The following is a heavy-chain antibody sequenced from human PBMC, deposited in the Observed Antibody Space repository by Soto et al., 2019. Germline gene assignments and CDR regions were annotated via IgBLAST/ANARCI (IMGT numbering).Heavy chain of an antibody. Sequence: GGSLRLSCAASGFTFSSYGMHWVRQAPGKGLEWVSAISGSGGSTYYADSVKGRFTISRDNSKNTLYLQMNSLRAEDTAVYYCAKGSRIAAAAYYFDYWGQGTLVTVSS. J-gene: IGHJ4*02. CDR1: GFTFSSYG. D-gene: IGHD6-13*01. CDR2: ISGSGGST. V-gene: IGHV3-23*01. CDR3: AKGSRIAAAAYYFDY.